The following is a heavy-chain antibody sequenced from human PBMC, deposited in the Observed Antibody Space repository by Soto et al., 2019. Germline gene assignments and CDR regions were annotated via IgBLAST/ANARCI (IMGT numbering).Heavy chain of an antibody. CDR2: ISYDGSNK. Sequence: GGSLRLSCAASGFTFSSYAMHWVRQAPGKGLEWVAVISYDGSNKYYADSVEGRFTISRDKSKNTLYLQMNSLRAEDTAVYYCAREVEAFDIWGQGTMVTVSS. CDR3: AREVEAFDI. V-gene: IGHV3-30-3*01. J-gene: IGHJ3*02. CDR1: GFTFSSYA.